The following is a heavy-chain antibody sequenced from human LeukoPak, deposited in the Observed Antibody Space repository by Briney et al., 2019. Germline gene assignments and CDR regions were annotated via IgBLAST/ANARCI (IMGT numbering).Heavy chain of an antibody. V-gene: IGHV3-33*06. CDR2: IWYDGSNK. J-gene: IGHJ4*02. CDR1: GFTFSSYG. D-gene: IGHD1-26*01. Sequence: PGGSLRLSCAASGFTFSSYGMHWVRQAPGKGLEWVAVIWYDGSNKYYADSVKGRFTISRDNSKNTLYLQMNSLRAEDTAIYYCAKLGSWDDYWGQGTLVTVSS. CDR3: AKLGSWDDY.